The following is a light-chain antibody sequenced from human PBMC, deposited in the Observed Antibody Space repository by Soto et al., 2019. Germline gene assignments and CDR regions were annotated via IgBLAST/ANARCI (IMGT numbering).Light chain of an antibody. CDR1: GSNIGSNS. J-gene: IGLJ1*01. Sequence: SVLTQPPSASGTPGQRVTISCSGSGSNIGSNSVFWYPQLPGTAPKHHNNKNNQRPSGVPDRFSASTTGTSASLAISGLRSEDETDYYGAVWDDRLSGYVFGTGTKVTVL. V-gene: IGLV1-47*01. CDR2: KNN. CDR3: AVWDDRLSGYV.